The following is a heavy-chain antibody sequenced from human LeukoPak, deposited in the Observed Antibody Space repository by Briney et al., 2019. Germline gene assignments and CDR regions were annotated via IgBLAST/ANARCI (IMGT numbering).Heavy chain of an antibody. CDR1: GFTFSNYW. CDR3: AKGGSYTIDY. D-gene: IGHD1-26*01. V-gene: IGHV3-74*01. Sequence: GGSLRLSCGASGFTFSNYWVHWVRQAPGKGLEWVSRINSDGSSTSYADSVKGRFTISRDNAKNTLHLQMNSLTVEDTAVYYCAKGGSYTIDYWGQGILVSVSS. CDR2: INSDGSST. J-gene: IGHJ4*02.